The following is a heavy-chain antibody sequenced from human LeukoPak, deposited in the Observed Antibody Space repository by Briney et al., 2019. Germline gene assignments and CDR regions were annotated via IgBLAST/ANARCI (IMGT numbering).Heavy chain of an antibody. CDR1: GYTFTSYA. D-gene: IGHD6-13*01. Sequence: EASVKVSCKASGYTFTSYAMNWVRQAPGQGLEWMGWINTNTGNPTYAQGFTGRFVFSLDTPVSTAYLQISSLKAEDTAVYYCARFFRGYSSSWYVFDYWGQGTLVTVSS. J-gene: IGHJ4*02. CDR2: INTNTGNP. V-gene: IGHV7-4-1*02. CDR3: ARFFRGYSSSWYVFDY.